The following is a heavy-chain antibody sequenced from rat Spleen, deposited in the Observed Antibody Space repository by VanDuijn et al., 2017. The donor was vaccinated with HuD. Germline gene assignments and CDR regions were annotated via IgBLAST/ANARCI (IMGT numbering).Heavy chain of an antibody. CDR3: FLSGEGY. J-gene: IGHJ2*01. CDR2: MWGAGST. V-gene: IGHV2-77*01. D-gene: IGHD1-1*01. Sequence: VQLVESGGGLVQPGRSLKLSCAASGFTFSDYYMAWVRQAPGKGLEWMGIMWGAGSTHYNPVLKSRLSITRDTSKSQVFLTMNSLQTDDTAVYYCFLSGEGYWGQGVMVTVSS. CDR1: GFTFSDYY.